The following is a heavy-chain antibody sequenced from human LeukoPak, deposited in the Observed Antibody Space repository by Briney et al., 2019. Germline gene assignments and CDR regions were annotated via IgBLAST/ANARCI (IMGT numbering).Heavy chain of an antibody. CDR2: ISSSSSYI. Sequence: GRSLRLSCAASGFTFSSYGMHWVRQAPGKGLEWVSSISSSSSYIYYADSVKGRFTISRDNAKNSLHLQMNSLRAEDTAVYYCARDQGSTAMDTFDYWGQGTLVTVSS. CDR1: GFTFSSYG. D-gene: IGHD5-18*01. V-gene: IGHV3-21*01. J-gene: IGHJ4*02. CDR3: ARDQGSTAMDTFDY.